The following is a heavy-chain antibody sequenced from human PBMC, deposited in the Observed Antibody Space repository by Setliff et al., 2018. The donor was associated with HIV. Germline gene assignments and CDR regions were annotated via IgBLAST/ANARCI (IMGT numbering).Heavy chain of an antibody. D-gene: IGHD3-10*01. V-gene: IGHV1-8*01. Sequence: WASVKVSCKSSGSTFNNYDIIWLRQATGQGLEWLGWMNLNSDVAGYAPGFHDRLTMTRSTSMDTTNLELRSLRSEDTAVYYCARGKGVRGVIITGGLDVWGKGTTVTVSS. CDR3: ARGKGVRGVIITGGLDV. CDR2: MNLNSDVA. CDR1: GSTFNNYD. J-gene: IGHJ6*04.